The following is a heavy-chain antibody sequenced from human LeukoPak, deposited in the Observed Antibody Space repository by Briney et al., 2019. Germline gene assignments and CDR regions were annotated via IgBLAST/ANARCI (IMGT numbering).Heavy chain of an antibody. CDR1: GLTFSIYS. CDR2: ISASSSNI. J-gene: IGHJ5*02. V-gene: IGHV3-48*01. D-gene: IGHD3-3*01. Sequence: GGSLRLSCVVSGLTFSIYSMNWVRQAPGEGLEWVSYISASSSNIYYADSVKGRFTISRDNARNSLYLQMNSLRAEDTAVYFCVRDRHPGGVAIDLWGQGTLVTVSS. CDR3: VRDRHPGGVAIDL.